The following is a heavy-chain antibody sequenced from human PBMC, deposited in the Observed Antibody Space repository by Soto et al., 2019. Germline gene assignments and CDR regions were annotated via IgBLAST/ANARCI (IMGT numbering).Heavy chain of an antibody. J-gene: IGHJ4*02. CDR1: GYTFKNYG. D-gene: IGHD3-9*01. Sequence: HDHLVQSGGEVKKPGASAKVSCKASGYTFKNYGINWVRQAPGRGLEWVAWISAYNGDTSYAQHLQGRVTVTTETLTNTAYMELRSLRPDDTAVYFCVLGGLETGYYRDMDYWGQGTLVIVSS. CDR2: ISAYNGDT. V-gene: IGHV1-18*04. CDR3: VLGGLETGYYRDMDY.